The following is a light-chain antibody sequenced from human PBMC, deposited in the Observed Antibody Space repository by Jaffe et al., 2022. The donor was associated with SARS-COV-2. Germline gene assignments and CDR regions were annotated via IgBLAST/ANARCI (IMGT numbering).Light chain of an antibody. V-gene: IGKV1-39*01. CDR3: QQSYSTPAA. CDR1: QSIHTY. Sequence: DIQMTQSPSSLSVSVGDRVTITCRTSQSIHTYLNWYQQKPGNAPKLLIYAASTLQSGVPSRFSGSGSGTDFTLTISSLQPEDFAAYYCQQSYSTPAAFGGGTKVEIK. J-gene: IGKJ4*01. CDR2: AAS.